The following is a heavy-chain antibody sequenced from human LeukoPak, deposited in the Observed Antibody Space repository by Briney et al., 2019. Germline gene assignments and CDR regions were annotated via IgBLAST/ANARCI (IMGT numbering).Heavy chain of an antibody. J-gene: IGHJ5*02. D-gene: IGHD1-14*01. CDR1: GFTVSSNY. CDR3: ARGSGNRDRDWFDP. Sequence: GGSLRLSCAASGFTVSSNYMSWVRQAPGKGLEWVSVIYSGGSTYYADSVKGRFTISRDNSKDTLYLQMNSLRAEDTAVYYCARGSGNRDRDWFDPWGQGTLVTVSS. V-gene: IGHV3-66*01. CDR2: IYSGGST.